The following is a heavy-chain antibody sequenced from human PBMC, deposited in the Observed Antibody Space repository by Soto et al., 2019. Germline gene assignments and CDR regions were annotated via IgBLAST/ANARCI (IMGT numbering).Heavy chain of an antibody. CDR1: GFSLSTSGVG. CDR2: IYWDDDK. Sequence: QITLKESGPTLVKPTQTLTLTCTFSGFSLSTSGVGVGWIRQPRGKALEWLALIYWDDDKRYSPSLKSRLTITKDTSKNQVVLTMTNMDPVDTATYYCAHRPSYCSGGSCYSGFNYWGQGTLVTVSS. D-gene: IGHD2-15*01. CDR3: AHRPSYCSGGSCYSGFNY. J-gene: IGHJ4*02. V-gene: IGHV2-5*02.